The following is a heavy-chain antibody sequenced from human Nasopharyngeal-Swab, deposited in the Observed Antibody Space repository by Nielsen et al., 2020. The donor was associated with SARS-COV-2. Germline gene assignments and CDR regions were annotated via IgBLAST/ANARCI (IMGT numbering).Heavy chain of an antibody. J-gene: IGHJ3*02. CDR2: INPNSGGS. Sequence: WVRQAPGQGLEWMGRINPNSGGSKYAQKFQGRVTMTRDTSVNTAYMELTGLKYDDTALYFCARELGHDTKWTDAFDIWGRGTVVTVSS. D-gene: IGHD1-26*01. V-gene: IGHV1-2*06. CDR3: ARELGHDTKWTDAFDI.